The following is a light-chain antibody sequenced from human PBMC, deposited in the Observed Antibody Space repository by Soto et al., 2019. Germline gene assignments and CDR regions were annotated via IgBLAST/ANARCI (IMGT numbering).Light chain of an antibody. CDR1: SSDVGAHNF. V-gene: IGLV2-14*01. CDR2: EVS. CDR3: NSYTSSNTYV. J-gene: IGLJ1*01. Sequence: QSALTQPASVSGSPGQAITISCSGPSSDVGAHNFVSWYQHHPGKAPKLTIYEVSNRPSGVSNRFSGSKSGNTASLTISGLQAEDEADYYCNSYTSSNTYVFGSGTKVTVL.